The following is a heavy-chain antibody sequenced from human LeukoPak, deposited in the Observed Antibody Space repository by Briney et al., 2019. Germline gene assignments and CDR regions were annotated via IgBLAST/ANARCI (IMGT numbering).Heavy chain of an antibody. J-gene: IGHJ5*02. D-gene: IGHD2-2*01. Sequence: ASVKVSCKASGYTFTSYDINWVRQATGQGLEWMGWMNPNSGNTGYAQKFQGRVTITRNTSISTAYMELSSLRSEDTAVYYCARGYRYCSSTSCYDDWFDPWGQGTLVTVSS. CDR3: ARGYRYCSSTSCYDDWFDP. CDR1: GYTFTSYD. CDR2: MNPNSGNT. V-gene: IGHV1-8*03.